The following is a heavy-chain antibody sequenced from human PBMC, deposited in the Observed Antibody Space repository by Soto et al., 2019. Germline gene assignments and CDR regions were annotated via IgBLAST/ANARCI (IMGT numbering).Heavy chain of an antibody. CDR3: ARTESDFWSGYFNFDY. D-gene: IGHD3-3*01. Sequence: QVQLVESGGGVVQPGRSLRLSCAASGFTFSSYGMHWVRQAPGKGLEWVAVIWYDGSNKYYADSVKGRFTISRDNSKNTLYLQMNSLRAEDTAVYYCARTESDFWSGYFNFDYWGQGTLVTVSS. CDR2: IWYDGSNK. CDR1: GFTFSSYG. V-gene: IGHV3-33*01. J-gene: IGHJ4*02.